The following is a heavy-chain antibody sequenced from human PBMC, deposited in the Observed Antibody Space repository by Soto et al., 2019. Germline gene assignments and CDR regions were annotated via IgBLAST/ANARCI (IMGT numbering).Heavy chain of an antibody. CDR3: SRFIMVGGWFDPNYYHGMDV. J-gene: IGHJ6*02. V-gene: IGHV1-18*01. CDR2: ISGYNGNT. CDR1: GYTFSNYG. Sequence: ASVKVSCKTSGYTFSNYGINWVRQAPGQGLEWMGWISGYNGNTNYAQTVQGRVTMTTDTSTGTVYMELRSLKSDDTAIYYCSRFIMVGGWFDPNYYHGMDVWGQGTTVTVYS. D-gene: IGHD6-19*01.